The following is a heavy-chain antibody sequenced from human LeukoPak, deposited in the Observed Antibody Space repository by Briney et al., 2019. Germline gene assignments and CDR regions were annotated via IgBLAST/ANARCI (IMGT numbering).Heavy chain of an antibody. D-gene: IGHD3-22*01. CDR1: GFTFSGSA. J-gene: IGHJ4*02. V-gene: IGHV3-73*01. CDR2: IRSKANSYAT. Sequence: GGSLRLSCAASGFTFSGSAMHWVRQASGKGLEWVGRIRSKANSYATAYAASVKGRFTISRDDSKNTAYLQMNSLKTEDTAVYHCTRGYYYDSSGYPKDYCGQGTLVTVSS. CDR3: TRGYYYDSSGYPKDY.